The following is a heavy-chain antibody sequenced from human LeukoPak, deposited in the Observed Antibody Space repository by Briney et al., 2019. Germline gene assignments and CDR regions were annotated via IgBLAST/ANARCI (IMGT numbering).Heavy chain of an antibody. V-gene: IGHV3-43*01. Sequence: GGSLRLSCAASGFTFDDYTMHWVRQAPGKGLEWVSLISWDGGSTYYADSVKGRFTISRDNSKNSLYLQMNSLRTEDTALYYCAKDGTQGGGLDFDYWGQGTLVTVSS. D-gene: IGHD2-15*01. CDR1: GFTFDDYT. J-gene: IGHJ4*02. CDR2: ISWDGGST. CDR3: AKDGTQGGGLDFDY.